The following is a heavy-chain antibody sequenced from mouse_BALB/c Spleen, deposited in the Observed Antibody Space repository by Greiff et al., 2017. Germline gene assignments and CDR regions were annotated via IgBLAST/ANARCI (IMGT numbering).Heavy chain of an antibody. V-gene: IGHV2-9*02. CDR3: ARDHYYGSRLDD. CDR1: GFSLTSYG. Sequence: VMLVESGPGLVAPSQSLSITCTVSGFSLTSYGVHWVRQPPGKGLEWLGVIWAGGSTNYNSALMSRLSISKDNSKSQVFLKMNSLQTDDTAMYYCARDHYYGSRLDDWGQGTTLTVSS. CDR2: IWAGGST. D-gene: IGHD1-1*01. J-gene: IGHJ2*01.